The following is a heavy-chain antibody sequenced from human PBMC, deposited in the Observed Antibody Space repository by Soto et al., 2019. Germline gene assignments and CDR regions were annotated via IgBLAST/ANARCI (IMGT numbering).Heavy chain of an antibody. J-gene: IGHJ4*02. D-gene: IGHD2-2*01. CDR2: ITVSGGST. V-gene: IGHV3-23*01. Sequence: VGSLRLSCAASGFSFSSYAMTWVRQAPGKGLEWVSAITVSGGSTYYADSVQGRFTISRDNSKNTLYLQMNSLRAEDTAVYYCAPSPGYCSSTRCYDVGTFDYWGQGTLVTVSS. CDR1: GFSFSSYA. CDR3: APSPGYCSSTRCYDVGTFDY.